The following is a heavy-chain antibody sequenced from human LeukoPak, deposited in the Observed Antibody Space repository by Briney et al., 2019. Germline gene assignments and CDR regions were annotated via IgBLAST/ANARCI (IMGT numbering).Heavy chain of an antibody. CDR1: GGSISSSSYY. J-gene: IGHJ5*02. Sequence: SETLSLTCTVSGGSISSSSYYWGWIRQPPGKGLEWIGSIYYSGSTYYNPSLKSRVTISVDTSKNQFSLKLSSVTAADTAVYYCARGPWFDPWGQGTLVTVSS. CDR3: ARGPWFDP. CDR2: IYYSGST. V-gene: IGHV4-39*01.